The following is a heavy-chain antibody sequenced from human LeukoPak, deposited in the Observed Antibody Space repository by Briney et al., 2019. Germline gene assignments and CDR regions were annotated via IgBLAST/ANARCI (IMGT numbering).Heavy chain of an antibody. CDR3: ARQLVRVNYYYGMDV. Sequence: GGSLRLSCAASGFTFSSYSMNWVRQAPGKGLEWVSSISSSSSYIYYADSVKGRFTISRDNAKNSLYLQMNSLRAEDTAVYYCARQLVRVNYYYGMDVWGQGTTVTVSS. D-gene: IGHD6-13*01. J-gene: IGHJ6*02. V-gene: IGHV3-21*01. CDR2: ISSSSSYI. CDR1: GFTFSSYS.